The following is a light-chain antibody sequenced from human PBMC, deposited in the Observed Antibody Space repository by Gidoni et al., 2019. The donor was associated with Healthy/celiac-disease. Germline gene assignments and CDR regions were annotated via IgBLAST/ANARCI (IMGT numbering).Light chain of an antibody. Sequence: DIVMTQSPLSLPVTPGEPASTSCRSSQSLLHSNEYNYLDWYLQKPGQSPQLLIYFGSNRASGVPDRFSGSGSGTDFTLKISRVEAEDVGVYYCMQALQTPPYTFGQXTKLEIK. CDR1: QSLLHSNEYNY. V-gene: IGKV2-28*01. CDR2: FGS. CDR3: MQALQTPPYT. J-gene: IGKJ2*01.